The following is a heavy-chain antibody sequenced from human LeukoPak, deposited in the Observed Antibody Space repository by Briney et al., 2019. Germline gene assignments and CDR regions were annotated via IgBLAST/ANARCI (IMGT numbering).Heavy chain of an antibody. CDR3: ARSQYYYDSSGYYNTLYYFDY. V-gene: IGHV1-69*13. J-gene: IGHJ4*02. CDR1: GDTFSSYA. Sequence: SVKVSCKASGDTFSSYAISWVRQAPGQGLEWMGGIIPIFGTADYAQKFQGRVTITADESTSTAYMELSSLRSEDTAVYYCARSQYYYDSSGYYNTLYYFDYWGQGTLVTVSS. D-gene: IGHD3-22*01. CDR2: IIPIFGTA.